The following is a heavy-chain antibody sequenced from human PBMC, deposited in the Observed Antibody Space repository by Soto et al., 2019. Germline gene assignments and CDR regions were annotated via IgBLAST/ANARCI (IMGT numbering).Heavy chain of an antibody. D-gene: IGHD5-12*01. Sequence: QVQLQESGPGLVKPSQTLSLTCTVSGGSISSGDYYWSWIRQPAGKGLEWIGYIYYSGSTYYNPSLNSRVTITVDTSKNQFSLKLSSVTAADTAVYYCARWLGYGPHFDYWGQGTLVTVSS. CDR3: ARWLGYGPHFDY. CDR1: GGSISSGDYY. J-gene: IGHJ4*02. CDR2: IYYSGST. V-gene: IGHV4-30-4*01.